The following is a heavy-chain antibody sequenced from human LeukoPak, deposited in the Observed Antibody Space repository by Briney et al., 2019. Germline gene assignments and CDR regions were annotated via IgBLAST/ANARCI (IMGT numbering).Heavy chain of an antibody. CDR1: GFTFSSYA. CDR3: AKAEVVPAAKAISNAPDWYFDL. J-gene: IGHJ2*01. CDR2: ISGSGGST. V-gene: IGHV3-23*01. Sequence: GGSLRLSCAASGFTFSSYAMSWVRQAPGKGLEWVSAISGSGGSTYYADSVKGRFTISRDNSKNTLYLQMNSLRAEDTAVYYCAKAEVVPAAKAISNAPDWYFDLWGRGTLVTVSS. D-gene: IGHD2-2*01.